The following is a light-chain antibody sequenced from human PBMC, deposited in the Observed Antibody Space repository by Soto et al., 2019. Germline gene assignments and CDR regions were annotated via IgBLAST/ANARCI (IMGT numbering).Light chain of an antibody. Sequence: EIVMTQSPATLSVSPGERATLSCRASQSVISNLACYQQKPGQATRLLISGASTRATGIPARFSRSGSRPEFTLPIIILQSEASPAYCCHQYNNWTSAYGQGTKVDIK. J-gene: IGKJ1*01. CDR2: GAS. CDR3: HQYNNWTSA. V-gene: IGKV3-15*01. CDR1: QSVISN.